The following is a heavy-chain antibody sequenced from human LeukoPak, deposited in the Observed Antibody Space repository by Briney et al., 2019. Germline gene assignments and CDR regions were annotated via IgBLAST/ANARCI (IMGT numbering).Heavy chain of an antibody. CDR3: ARQVDVVVPAARGYYFDY. V-gene: IGHV4-39*01. CDR1: GGSISSSSYY. CDR2: IYYSGSP. Sequence: PSETLSLTCTVSGGSISSSSYYWGWIRQPPGKGLEWIGSIYYSGSPYYNPSLKSRVTISVDTSKKQFSLKLSSVTAADTAVYYCARQVDVVVPAARGYYFDYWGQGTLVTVSS. D-gene: IGHD2-2*01. J-gene: IGHJ4*02.